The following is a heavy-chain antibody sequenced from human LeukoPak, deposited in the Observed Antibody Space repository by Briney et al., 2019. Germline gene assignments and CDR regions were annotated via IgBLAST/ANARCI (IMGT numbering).Heavy chain of an antibody. Sequence: PGGSLRLSCAASGFTFSSYAMHWVRQAPGKGLEWVSAISGSGGSTYYADSVKGRFTISRDNSKNTLYLQMNSLRAEDTAVYYCASKECSSTSCLDWGQGTLVTVSS. V-gene: IGHV3-23*01. J-gene: IGHJ4*02. CDR1: GFTFSSYA. CDR2: ISGSGGST. D-gene: IGHD2-2*01. CDR3: ASKECSSTSCLD.